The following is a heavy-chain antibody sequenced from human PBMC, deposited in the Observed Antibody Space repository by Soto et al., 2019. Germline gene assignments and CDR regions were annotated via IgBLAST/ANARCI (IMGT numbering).Heavy chain of an antibody. J-gene: IGHJ4*02. CDR3: APHYPDSSGYFDH. CDR2: INPNNGAT. CDR1: GYIFTGNY. V-gene: IGHV1-2*02. D-gene: IGHD3-22*01. Sequence: ASVKVSCKASGYIFTGNYMHWVRQAPGQGLEYMGWINPNNGATNYAQNFQGRVTMTWDTSISTAYMEVRRLRSDDTAVPYCAPHYPDSSGYFDHWGQGTLVTVSS.